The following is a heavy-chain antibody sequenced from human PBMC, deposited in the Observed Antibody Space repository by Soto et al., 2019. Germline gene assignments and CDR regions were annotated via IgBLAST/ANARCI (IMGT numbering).Heavy chain of an antibody. CDR2: IYYSGST. Sequence: LETLSHTXTVSGGSVSSFFWRWIRQPPGKGLEWIAYIYYSGSTNYNPSLKSRVTISVDTSKNQFSLKLSSVTAADTAVYYCASLGGITMVRAVLTAFDIWGQGTMVTV. D-gene: IGHD3-10*01. V-gene: IGHV4-59*08. CDR3: ASLGGITMVRAVLTAFDI. J-gene: IGHJ3*02. CDR1: GGSVSSFF.